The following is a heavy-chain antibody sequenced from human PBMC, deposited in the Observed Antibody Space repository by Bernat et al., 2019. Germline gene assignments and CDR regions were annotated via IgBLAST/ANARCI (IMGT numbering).Heavy chain of an antibody. D-gene: IGHD2-15*01. CDR3: AKDVSSRVVVPAAGYDY. CDR1: GFTFDDYT. J-gene: IGHJ4*02. CDR2: ISLDAGYT. Sequence: EVQLVESGGVVVQPGGSLRLSCAASGFTFDDYTMHWVRQAPGKGLEWVSLISLDAGYTYSADSVKGRFTIIRDNSKNSLFLQMNSLRTEDTALYYCAKDVSSRVVVPAAGYDYWGQGTLVTVSS. V-gene: IGHV3-43*01.